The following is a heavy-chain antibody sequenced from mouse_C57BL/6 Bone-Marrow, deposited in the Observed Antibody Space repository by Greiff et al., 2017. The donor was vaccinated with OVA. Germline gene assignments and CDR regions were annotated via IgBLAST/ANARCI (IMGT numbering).Heavy chain of an antibody. Sequence: QVQLQESGAELVRPGASVKLSCKASGYTFTDYYINWVKQRPGQGLEWIARIYPGSGNTYYNEKFKGKATLTAEKSSSPAYMQLSSLTSEDSAVYFCAREIFITTVVDYFDYWGQGTTLTGSS. CDR1: GYTFTDYY. D-gene: IGHD1-1*01. J-gene: IGHJ2*01. CDR3: AREIFITTVVDYFDY. V-gene: IGHV1-76*01. CDR2: IYPGSGNT.